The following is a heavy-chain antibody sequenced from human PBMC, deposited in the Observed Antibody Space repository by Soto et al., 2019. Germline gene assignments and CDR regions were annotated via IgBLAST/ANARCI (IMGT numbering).Heavy chain of an antibody. J-gene: IGHJ4*02. V-gene: IGHV3-7*01. CDR1: GFTFSSYW. CDR2: IKQDGSEK. D-gene: IGHD3-3*01. CDR3: ARDSPSTYYDFWSGYLFDY. Sequence: EVQLVESGGGLVQPGGSLRLSCAASGFTFSSYWMSWVRQAPGKGLEWVANIKQDGSEKYYVDSVKGRFTISRDNAKNSLYLQMNSLRAEDTAVYYCARDSPSTYYDFWSGYLFDYWGQGTLVTVSS.